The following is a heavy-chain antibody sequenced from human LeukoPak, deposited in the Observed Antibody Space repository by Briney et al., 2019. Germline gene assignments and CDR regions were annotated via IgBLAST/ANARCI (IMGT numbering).Heavy chain of an antibody. CDR3: VRGGWELDY. V-gene: IGHV3-7*01. CDR2: IKEDRTAD. Sequence: GGSLRLSCAASGFSVRDFWMAWVRQAPGKGLEWVAHIKEDRTADYYVDSVKGRFTISKDDGKNSLHLQMYSLRVEDTAVYYCVRGGWELDYWGQGTLVTVSS. CDR1: GFSVRDFW. D-gene: IGHD4-23*01. J-gene: IGHJ4*02.